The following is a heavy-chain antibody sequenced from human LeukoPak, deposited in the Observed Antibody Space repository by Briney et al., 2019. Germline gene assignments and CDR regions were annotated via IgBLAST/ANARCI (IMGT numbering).Heavy chain of an antibody. Sequence: TGGSLRLSCAASGFTFSSYGMHWVRQAPGKGLEWVAVIWYDGSNKYYADSVKGRFTISRDNSKNTLYLQMNSLRAEDTAVYYCARGWMGRDTAIYYYYGMDVWGQGTTVTVSS. D-gene: IGHD5-18*01. J-gene: IGHJ6*02. CDR3: ARGWMGRDTAIYYYYGMDV. CDR1: GFTFSSYG. V-gene: IGHV3-33*01. CDR2: IWYDGSNK.